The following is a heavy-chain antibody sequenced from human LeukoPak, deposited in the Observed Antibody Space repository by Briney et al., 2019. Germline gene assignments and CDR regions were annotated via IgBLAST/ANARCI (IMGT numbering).Heavy chain of an antibody. V-gene: IGHV3-23*01. CDR2: ITDDGANT. CDR1: GFTFRSFA. CDR3: AKGMEWVVVPAALDV. Sequence: GGSLRLSCAASGFTFRSFAMSWVRQAPGLRPEWVSTITDDGANTYYADSVKGRFTVTRDNSRNTLLLQMNSLRAEDTALYYCAKGMEWVVVPAALDVWGQGTTVTVSS. D-gene: IGHD2-2*01. J-gene: IGHJ6*02.